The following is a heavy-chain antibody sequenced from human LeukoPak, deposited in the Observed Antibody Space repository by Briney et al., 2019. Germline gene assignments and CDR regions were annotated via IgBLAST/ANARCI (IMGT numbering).Heavy chain of an antibody. CDR1: GGSISNYY. D-gene: IGHD4-23*01. CDR2: IHTSGST. Sequence: SETLSLTCTVSGGSISNYYWNWIRQPAGKGLECIGRIHTSGSTNYSPSLKSRVTMSVDTSKNQFSLKLNSLTAADTAVYYCAREVPPGIDYGGDGRYYYYYMDVWGKGTTVTVSS. CDR3: AREVPPGIDYGGDGRYYYYYMDV. J-gene: IGHJ6*03. V-gene: IGHV4-4*07.